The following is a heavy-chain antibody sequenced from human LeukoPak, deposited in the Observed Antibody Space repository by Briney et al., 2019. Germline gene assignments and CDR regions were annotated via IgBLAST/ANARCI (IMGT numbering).Heavy chain of an antibody. CDR3: ARYGSGFDDC. J-gene: IGHJ4*02. D-gene: IGHD3-10*01. Sequence: SETLSLTCGVSGYSISSGYYWGWIRQPPGKGLEFIGSIHHTGGTHHNPSLKSRVTLSMDTSRNQISLKLSFVTAAGTAVYYCARYGSGFDDCWGQGTLVTASS. CDR2: IHHTGGT. CDR1: GYSISSGYY. V-gene: IGHV4-38-2*01.